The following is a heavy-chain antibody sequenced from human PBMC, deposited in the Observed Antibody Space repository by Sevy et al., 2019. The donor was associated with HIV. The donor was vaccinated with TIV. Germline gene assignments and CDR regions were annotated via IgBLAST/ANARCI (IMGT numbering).Heavy chain of an antibody. CDR3: ARVATTDYYDSSGYAGAWKWFDP. CDR1: GITFSSYT. CDR2: ISGRRNYI. Sequence: GGSMRLSCAASGITFSSYTMNWVRQAPGKGLEWVASISGRRNYIYYAGSVKGRFTVSRDNDKNSLYLQMNSLRVEDTAVYYCARVATTDYYDSSGYAGAWKWFDPWGQGTQVTVSS. D-gene: IGHD3-22*01. J-gene: IGHJ5*02. V-gene: IGHV3-21*06.